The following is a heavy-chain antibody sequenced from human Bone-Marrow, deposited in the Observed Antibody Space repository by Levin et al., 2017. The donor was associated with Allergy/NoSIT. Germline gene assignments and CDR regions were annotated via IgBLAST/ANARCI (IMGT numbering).Heavy chain of an antibody. V-gene: IGHV3-9*01. J-gene: IGHJ6*02. D-gene: IGHD6-19*01. CDR2: ISWNSGSI. CDR3: AKAAEAVAGIVFVRLIDYGMDG. CDR1: GFTFDDYA. Sequence: PVGSLRLSCAASGFTFDDYAMHWVRQAPGKGLEWVSGISWNSGSIGYADSVKGRFTISRDNAKNSLYLQMNSLRAEDTALYYCAKAAEAVAGIVFVRLIDYGMDGWGQGTTVTVSS.